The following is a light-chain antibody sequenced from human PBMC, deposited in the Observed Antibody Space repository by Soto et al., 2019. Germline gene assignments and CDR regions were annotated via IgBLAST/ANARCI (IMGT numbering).Light chain of an antibody. Sequence: DIPMTQSPSSLSASVGDRVTITCQASQDISNYLNWYQQKPVKAPKLLIYDASNLETGVPSRFSGSGSGTDFTFTISSLQPEDIATYYCQQYDNLITFGPGTKVDIK. V-gene: IGKV1-33*01. CDR1: QDISNY. CDR2: DAS. CDR3: QQYDNLIT. J-gene: IGKJ3*01.